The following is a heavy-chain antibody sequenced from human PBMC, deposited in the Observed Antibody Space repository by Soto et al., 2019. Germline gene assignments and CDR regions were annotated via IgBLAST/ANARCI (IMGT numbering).Heavy chain of an antibody. CDR1: GFTFSNYA. J-gene: IGHJ5*01. CDR2: ITGSGDRT. D-gene: IGHD1-26*01. V-gene: IGHV3-23*01. CDR3: AKGLGSGSYAASDS. Sequence: EVQLLESGGGLVQPGGSLRLSCAASGFTFSNYALSWVRQAPGKRLAWVSAITGSGDRTYYADSVKGRFTVSRDNSKNTLSLEMNSLSAEDTALYYCAKGLGSGSYAASDSWGQGTLVTVSS.